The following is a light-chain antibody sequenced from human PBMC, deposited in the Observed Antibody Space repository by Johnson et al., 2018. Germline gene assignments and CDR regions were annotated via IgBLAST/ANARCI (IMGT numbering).Light chain of an antibody. V-gene: IGLV1-51*02. Sequence: SVLTQPPSVSAAPGQKVTISCSGSSSNIGNNYVSWYQQLPGTAPKLLIYENNKPPSGIPDRFSGSKSGTSATLGITGLQTGDEADYYCGTWDSSLSAGNVFGTGTKVTVL. J-gene: IGLJ1*01. CDR1: SSNIGNNY. CDR2: ENN. CDR3: GTWDSSLSAGNV.